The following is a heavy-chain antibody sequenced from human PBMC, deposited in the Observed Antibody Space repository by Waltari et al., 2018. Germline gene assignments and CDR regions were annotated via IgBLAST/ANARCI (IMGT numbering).Heavy chain of an antibody. D-gene: IGHD5-18*01. V-gene: IGHV3-33*06. CDR2: IWHDGSNK. CDR3: VKETTYSHGSDY. CDR1: GFTFSRCG. J-gene: IGHJ4*02. Sequence: QVQLVESGGGVVQPGGSLRLSCAASGFTFSRCGMYWVRQPPGKGLEWVAVIWHDGSNKYYADSAKGRFTISRDNSKNTLYLQMNSLRAEDTAVYYCVKETTYSHGSDYWGQGTLVTVSS.